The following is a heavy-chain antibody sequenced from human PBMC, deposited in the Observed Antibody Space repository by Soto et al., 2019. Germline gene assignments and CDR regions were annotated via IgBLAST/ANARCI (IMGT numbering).Heavy chain of an antibody. D-gene: IGHD3-16*02. CDR3: AREREGGNYDYVWGSYRSNAMDV. J-gene: IGHJ6*02. Sequence: QVQLVQSGAEVKKPGASVKVSCKASGYTFTSYSMHWVRQAPGQRLEWMGWINAGNGNTKYSQKFQGRVTITRDTSASTADMELSSLRSEDTAVYYCAREREGGNYDYVWGSYRSNAMDVWGQGTTVTVSS. CDR2: INAGNGNT. CDR1: GYTFTSYS. V-gene: IGHV1-3*01.